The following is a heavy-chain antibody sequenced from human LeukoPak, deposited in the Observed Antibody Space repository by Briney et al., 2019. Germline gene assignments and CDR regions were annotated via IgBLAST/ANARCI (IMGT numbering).Heavy chain of an antibody. D-gene: IGHD2-2*01. CDR2: TYYSGST. Sequence: SQTLPLTCTVSGGSISSGGYYWSWIRQHPGTGLEWIGYTYYSGSTYYNPSLKSRVTISVDTSKNQFSLKLSSVTAADTAVYYCARAGYCSSTSCYLASDYWGQGTLVTVSS. J-gene: IGHJ4*02. CDR1: GGSISSGGYY. CDR3: ARAGYCSSTSCYLASDY. V-gene: IGHV4-31*03.